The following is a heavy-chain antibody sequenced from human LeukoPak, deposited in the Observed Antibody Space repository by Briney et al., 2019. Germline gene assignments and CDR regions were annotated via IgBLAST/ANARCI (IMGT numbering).Heavy chain of an antibody. J-gene: IGHJ5*02. Sequence: GASVKVSCKVSGHTLTELSMHWVRQAPGKGLEWMGGFDPEDGETIYAQKFQGRVTMTEDTSTDTAYMELSSLRSEDTAVYYCATIPNVVVITSNTGFDPWGQGTLVTVSS. CDR1: GHTLTELS. D-gene: IGHD3-22*01. V-gene: IGHV1-24*01. CDR3: ATIPNVVVITSNTGFDP. CDR2: FDPEDGET.